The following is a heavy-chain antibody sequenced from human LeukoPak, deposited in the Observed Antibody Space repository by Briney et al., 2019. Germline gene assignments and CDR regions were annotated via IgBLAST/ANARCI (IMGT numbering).Heavy chain of an antibody. D-gene: IGHD6-6*01. CDR1: GGSMSSSSYY. CDR2: IYYSGST. V-gene: IGHV4-39*07. CDR3: ARVGYSSSIDY. Sequence: SETLSLTCTVSGGSMSSSSYYWGWIRQPPGKGLEWIGSIYYSGSTYYNPSLKSRVTISVDTSKNQFSLKLSSVTAADTAVYYCARVGYSSSIDYWGQGTLVTVSS. J-gene: IGHJ4*02.